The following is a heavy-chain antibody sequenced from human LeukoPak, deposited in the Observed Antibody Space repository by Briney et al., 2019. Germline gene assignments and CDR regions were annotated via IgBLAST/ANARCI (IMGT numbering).Heavy chain of an antibody. CDR1: GFTFNIYS. V-gene: IGHV3-21*04. CDR2: ISSSSSYI. Sequence: PGGSLRLSCGASGFTFNIYSMNWVRQAPGKGLEWVSSISSSSSYIYYADSVRGRFTISRDNARNSLYLQMNSLRAEDTAVYYCARGGSSWYGGTFDYWGQGTLVTVSS. J-gene: IGHJ4*02. CDR3: ARGGSSWYGGTFDY. D-gene: IGHD6-13*01.